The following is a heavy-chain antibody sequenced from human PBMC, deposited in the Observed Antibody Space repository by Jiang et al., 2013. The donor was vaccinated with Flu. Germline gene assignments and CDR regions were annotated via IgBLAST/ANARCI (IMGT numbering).Heavy chain of an antibody. CDR1: GFTFTDRA. J-gene: IGHJ3*02. D-gene: IGHD3-10*01. V-gene: IGHV1-3*01. CDR2: VNAGNGNT. CDR3: ARWLLGSTNDAFDI. Sequence: SGAEVKKPGASVKVSCKAYGFTFTDRAMNWVRQAPGQRLEWMGWVNAGNGNTRYSQKFQGRVTFTRDTSTRKVYMELSSLRSEDTAVYYCARWLLGSTNDAFDIWGQGTKVTVSS.